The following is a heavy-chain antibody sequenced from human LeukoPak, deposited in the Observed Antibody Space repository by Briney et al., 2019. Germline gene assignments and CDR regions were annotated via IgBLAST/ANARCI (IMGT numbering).Heavy chain of an antibody. V-gene: IGHV4-38-2*02. J-gene: IGHJ6*03. CDR2: IYHNGST. D-gene: IGHD6-13*01. Sequence: SETLSLTCTVSGYSISSGYYWGWIRQPPGKGLEWIGSIYHNGSTYYNPSLKSRVTISVDTSKNQFSLKLSSVTAADTAVYYCARVLIAAAGHYYYMDVWGKGTTVTVSS. CDR1: GYSISSGYY. CDR3: ARVLIAAAGHYYYMDV.